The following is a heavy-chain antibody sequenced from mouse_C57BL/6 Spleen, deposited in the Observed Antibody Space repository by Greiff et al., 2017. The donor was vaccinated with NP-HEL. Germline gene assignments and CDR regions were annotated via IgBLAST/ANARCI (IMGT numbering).Heavy chain of an antibody. J-gene: IGHJ4*01. Sequence: VQLQQSGTELVKPGASVKMSCKASGYTITDYNMHWVKQSHGKSLEWIGYINPNNGGTSYNQKFKGKATLTVNKSSSTAYMELRSLTSEDSAVYYCARRPYYGYDDAMDYWGQGTSVTVSS. D-gene: IGHD2-9*01. V-gene: IGHV1-22*01. CDR3: ARRPYYGYDDAMDY. CDR2: INPNNGGT. CDR1: GYTITDYN.